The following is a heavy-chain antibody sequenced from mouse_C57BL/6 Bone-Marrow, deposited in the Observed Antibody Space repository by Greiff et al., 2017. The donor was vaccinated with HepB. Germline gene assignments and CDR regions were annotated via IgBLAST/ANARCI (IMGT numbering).Heavy chain of an antibody. CDR3: TCDSVMYYFDN. V-gene: IGHV5-9-1*02. Sequence: EVKLVESGEGLVKPGGSLKLSCAASGFTFSSYAMSWVRQTPEKRLEWVAYISSGGGYIYYADTVKGRFTISRDNARNTLYLQMSSLKSEDTAMYYCTCDSVMYYFDNCYQGTTPTVSS. J-gene: IGHJ2*01. CDR2: ISSGGGYI. CDR1: GFTFSSYA.